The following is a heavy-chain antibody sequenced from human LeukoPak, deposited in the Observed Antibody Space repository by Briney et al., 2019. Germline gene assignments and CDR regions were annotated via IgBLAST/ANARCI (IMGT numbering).Heavy chain of an antibody. CDR1: GGSISSYY. V-gene: IGHV4-4*07. D-gene: IGHD5-24*01. J-gene: IGHJ5*02. CDR3: ARDNSVRDEAWWFNP. Sequence: PSETLSLTCTVSGGSISSYYWSWIWQPAGKGLEWIGRIYTSGSTNYNPSLKSRVTMSVDTSKNQFSLKLSSVTAADTAVYYCARDNSVRDEAWWFNPWGQGTLVTVSS. CDR2: IYTSGST.